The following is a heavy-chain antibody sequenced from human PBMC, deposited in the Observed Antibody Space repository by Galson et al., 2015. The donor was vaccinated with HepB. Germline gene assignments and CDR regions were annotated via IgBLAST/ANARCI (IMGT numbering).Heavy chain of an antibody. D-gene: IGHD3-22*01. CDR1: GFTFSTYS. CDR3: ARGRGDIGGYYAFDY. CDR2: VSSSSIYK. Sequence: SLRLSCAASGFTFSTYSLNWVRQAPGKGLEWVSVVSSSSIYKYYADSVKGRFTISRDNAKSSLYVQMNNLRVEDTAVYYCARGRGDIGGYYAFDYWGKGALVTVSS. V-gene: IGHV3-21*06. J-gene: IGHJ4*02.